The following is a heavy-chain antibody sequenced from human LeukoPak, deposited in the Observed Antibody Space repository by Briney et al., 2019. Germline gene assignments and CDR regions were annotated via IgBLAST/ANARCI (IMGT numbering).Heavy chain of an antibody. V-gene: IGHV3-23*01. D-gene: IGHD6-13*01. CDR3: AKGSGIGRDY. J-gene: IGHJ4*02. Sequence: GGSLRLSCAASGFTFYIYAMTWVRQAPGKGLEWVSTITGLGETTYYADSVKGRFTISRDNSKNTLYLQMNSLRAEDTAVYYCAKGSGIGRDYWGQGTLVTVSS. CDR2: ITGLGETT. CDR1: GFTFYIYA.